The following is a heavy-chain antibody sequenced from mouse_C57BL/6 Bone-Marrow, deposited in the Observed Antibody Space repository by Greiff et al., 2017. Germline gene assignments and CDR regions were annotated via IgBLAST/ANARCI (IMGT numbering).Heavy chain of an antibody. V-gene: IGHV1-69*01. J-gene: IGHJ2*01. CDR1: GYTFTSYW. CDR3: ARAGRDYFDY. CDR2: IDPSDSYT. Sequence: VQLQQPGAELVMPGASVKLSCKASGYTFTSYWMHWVKQRPGQGLEWIGEIDPSDSYTNYNQKFKGKSTLTVDKSSSTAYMQLSSLTSEDSAGYYGARAGRDYFDYGGQGTTLTVSS.